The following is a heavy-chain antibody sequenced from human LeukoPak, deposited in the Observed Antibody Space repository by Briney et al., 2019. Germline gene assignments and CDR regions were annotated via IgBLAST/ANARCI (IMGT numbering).Heavy chain of an antibody. CDR2: ISGSGGST. V-gene: IGHV3-23*01. D-gene: IGHD1-1*01. CDR3: ARVGWNDGDFHDYYYMDV. Sequence: GGSLRLSCAASGFTFSSYAMSWVRQAPGKGLEWVSAISGSGGSTYYADSVKGRFTISRDNSKNTLYLQMNSLRAEDTAVYYCARVGWNDGDFHDYYYMDVWGKGTTVTVSS. J-gene: IGHJ6*03. CDR1: GFTFSSYA.